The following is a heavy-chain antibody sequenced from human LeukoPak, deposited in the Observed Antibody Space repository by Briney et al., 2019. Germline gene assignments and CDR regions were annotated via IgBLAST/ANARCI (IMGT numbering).Heavy chain of an antibody. CDR3: ARHRGATTPNFDY. Sequence: SETLSLTCTVSGGSISSSSYYWGWIRQPPGKGLEWIGYIYYSGSTNYNPSLKSRVTISVDTSKNQFSLKLSSVTAADTAVYYCARHRGATTPNFDYWGQGTLVTVSS. CDR1: GGSISSSSYY. CDR2: IYYSGST. D-gene: IGHD5-12*01. V-gene: IGHV4-61*05. J-gene: IGHJ4*02.